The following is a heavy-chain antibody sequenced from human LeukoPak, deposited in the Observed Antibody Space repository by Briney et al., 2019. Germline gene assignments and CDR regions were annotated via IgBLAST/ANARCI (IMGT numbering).Heavy chain of an antibody. J-gene: IGHJ4*02. D-gene: IGHD2-15*01. Sequence: GGSLRLSCAASGFTFSGYAMSWVRQAPGKGLEWVSAISGSGGSTYYADSVKGRFTISRDNSKNTLYLQMNSLRAEDTAVYYCAKDTLGDGGTHWGQGTLVTVSS. CDR3: AKDTLGDGGTH. CDR1: GFTFSGYA. V-gene: IGHV3-23*01. CDR2: ISGSGGST.